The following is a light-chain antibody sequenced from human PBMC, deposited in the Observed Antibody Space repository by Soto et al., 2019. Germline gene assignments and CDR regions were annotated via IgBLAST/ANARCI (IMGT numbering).Light chain of an antibody. J-gene: IGKJ2*01. V-gene: IGKV3-11*01. CDR2: DAS. CDR3: QQRSNWPPYT. CDR1: QSVSSY. Sequence: EIVLTQSPATLSLSPGERATLSCRASQSVSSYFAWYQQKPGQAPRLLIYDASNMATGIPARFSGSGSGTDFTLTISSLEPADFAVYYCQQRSNWPPYTFGQGTKLEIK.